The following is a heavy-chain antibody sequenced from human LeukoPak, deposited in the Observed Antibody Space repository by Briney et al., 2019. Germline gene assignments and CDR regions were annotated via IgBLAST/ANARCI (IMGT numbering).Heavy chain of an antibody. Sequence: SQTLSLTCTVSGGSVTSGGYYWSWIRQHPGKGLEWIRYVYYTGSTYYNPSLKSRVTISPDTSKNQFSLKVSSVTAADTAVYYCARISAGRYGMDVWGQGTTVTVSS. CDR2: VYYTGST. J-gene: IGHJ6*02. CDR1: GGSVTSGGYY. V-gene: IGHV4-31*03. CDR3: ARISAGRYGMDV. D-gene: IGHD6-6*01.